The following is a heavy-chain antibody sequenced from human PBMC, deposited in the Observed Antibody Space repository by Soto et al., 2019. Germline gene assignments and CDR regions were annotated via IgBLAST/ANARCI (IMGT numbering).Heavy chain of an antibody. CDR2: IYPGDSDT. CDR1: GYSFTSYW. Sequence: GESLKISCKGSGYSFTSYWIGWVRQMPGKGLEWMGIIYPGDSDTRYSPSFQGQVTISADKSISTAYLQWSSLKASDTAMYYCARRHCSGGSCYSVSAFDIWGQGTMVTVSS. CDR3: ARRHCSGGSCYSVSAFDI. J-gene: IGHJ3*02. V-gene: IGHV5-51*01. D-gene: IGHD2-15*01.